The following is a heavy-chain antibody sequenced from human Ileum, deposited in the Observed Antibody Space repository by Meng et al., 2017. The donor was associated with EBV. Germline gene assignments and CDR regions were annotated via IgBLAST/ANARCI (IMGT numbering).Heavy chain of an antibody. CDR1: GKTFTNNA. D-gene: IGHD2-8*02. CDR3: AVEVIFGGVPFDD. CDR2: INPRNGNT. V-gene: IGHV1-3*01. J-gene: IGHJ4*02. Sequence: QVQLSQSGAKVKKPGASVKVSCKVSGKTFTNNALHWVRQAPGQGLEWMGWINPRNGNTEYSQKFQDRVTITRDTSASTAYMELSSLTSEDMAVYFCAVEVIFGGVPFDDWGQGTLVTVSS.